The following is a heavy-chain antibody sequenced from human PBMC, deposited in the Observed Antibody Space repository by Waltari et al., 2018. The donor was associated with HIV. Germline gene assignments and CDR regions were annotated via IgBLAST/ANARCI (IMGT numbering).Heavy chain of an antibody. V-gene: IGHV4-39*07. CDR1: GGSISSSSYY. CDR3: ARNTHLGGYRIVGWFDP. Sequence: QLQLQESGPGLVKPSETLSLTFTVSGGSISSSSYYWGWIRQPPGMGLEGIGSIYYSGGTNYTPSLKSGVTISVDTSKNQFSLKLSSVTAADTAVYYCARNTHLGGYRIVGWFDPWGQGTLVTVSS. CDR2: IYYSGGT. J-gene: IGHJ5*02. D-gene: IGHD3-22*01.